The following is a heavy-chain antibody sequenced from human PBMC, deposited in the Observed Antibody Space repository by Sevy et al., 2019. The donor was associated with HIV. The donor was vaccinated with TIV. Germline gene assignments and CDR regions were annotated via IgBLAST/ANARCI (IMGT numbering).Heavy chain of an antibody. CDR2: IWYDGTNE. J-gene: IGHJ4*02. D-gene: IGHD3-22*01. CDR3: AKEGGGYNYDSSGLLDN. V-gene: IGHV3-33*06. CDR1: GFTFSSYA. Sequence: GGSLRLSCAASGFTFSSYAIHWVRQAPGKGLEWVAVIWYDGTNEYYADSVKGRFTISRDNSKNTLYLQMNSLRAEDTAVYYCAKEGGGYNYDSSGLLDNWGQGTLVTVSS.